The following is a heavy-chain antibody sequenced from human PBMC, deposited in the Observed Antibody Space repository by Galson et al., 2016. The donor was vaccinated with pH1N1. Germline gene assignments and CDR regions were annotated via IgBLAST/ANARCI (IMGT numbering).Heavy chain of an antibody. D-gene: IGHD3-10*01. V-gene: IGHV1-69*13. J-gene: IGHJ6*02. CDR1: GGIFNSHT. Sequence: SVKVSCKASGGIFNSHTISWVRQAPGQGLEWMGRISTLFGTANYAQNFMGKVTISADASTGTDYMELTNLTSQDTAVYFCAREGANYYGSDGMDVWGQGTTVTVSS. CDR3: AREGANYYGSDGMDV. CDR2: ISTLFGTA.